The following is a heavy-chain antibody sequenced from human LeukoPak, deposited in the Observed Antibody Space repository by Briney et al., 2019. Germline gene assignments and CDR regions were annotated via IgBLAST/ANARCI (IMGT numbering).Heavy chain of an antibody. D-gene: IGHD1-7*01. Sequence: SETLSLTCAVYGGSFSGYYWSWTRQPPGKGLEWIGEINHSGSTNYNPSLKSRVTISVDTSKNQFSLKLSSVTAADTAVYYCARTDNWNYLWSTFHYYMDVWGKGTTVTVSS. CDR3: ARTDNWNYLWSTFHYYMDV. CDR1: GGSFSGYY. V-gene: IGHV4-34*01. CDR2: INHSGST. J-gene: IGHJ6*03.